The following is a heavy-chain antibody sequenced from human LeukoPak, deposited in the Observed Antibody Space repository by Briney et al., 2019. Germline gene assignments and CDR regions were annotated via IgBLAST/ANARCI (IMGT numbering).Heavy chain of an antibody. Sequence: PSETLSLTCAVYGGSFSGYYWSWIRQPPGKGLEWFGEINHSGSTNYNPSLKSRVTISVDTSKNQFSLKLSSVTAADTAVYYCARSPYYYYMDVWGKGTTVTVSS. CDR3: ARSPYYYYMDV. CDR1: GGSFSGYY. V-gene: IGHV4-34*01. J-gene: IGHJ6*03. CDR2: INHSGST.